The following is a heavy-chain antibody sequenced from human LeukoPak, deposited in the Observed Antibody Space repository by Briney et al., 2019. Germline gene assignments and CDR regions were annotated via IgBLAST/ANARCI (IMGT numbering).Heavy chain of an antibody. V-gene: IGHV4-59*11. CDR1: GDSINSHY. CDR2: ISYSGST. J-gene: IGHJ4*02. Sequence: SETLSLTCTVSGDSINSHYWSWIRQPPGKGLEWIGYISYSGSTSYNPSLKSRVTISADTSKNNFSLMLTSVTAADTAVYYRAAGGPARKYYYDSSGYPVDYWGQGTLVTVSS. D-gene: IGHD3-22*01. CDR3: AAGGPARKYYYDSSGYPVDY.